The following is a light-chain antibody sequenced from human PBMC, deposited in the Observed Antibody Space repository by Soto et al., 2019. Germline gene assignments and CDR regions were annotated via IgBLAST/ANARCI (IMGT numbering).Light chain of an antibody. CDR2: AAS. J-gene: IGKJ4*01. CDR3: QNYFSAPPLT. V-gene: IGKV1-27*01. CDR1: RGISTY. Sequence: DIQMTQSPSSLSASIGDRVTITCRASRGISTYLAWYQQKPGAVPKLLIYAASTLQSGVPSRFSGSGSGTDFTPTISSLQPEDGAAYYCQNYFSAPPLTFGGGTKVEIE.